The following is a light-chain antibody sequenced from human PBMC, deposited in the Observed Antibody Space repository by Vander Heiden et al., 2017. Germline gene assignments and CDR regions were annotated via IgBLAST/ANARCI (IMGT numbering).Light chain of an antibody. Sequence: QSALTQPASVSGSPGQSITISCTGTSSDVGTYNYVSWYQQHQGKAPKLVIYEVSNRPSGVSNRFSGSKSGNTASLTISGLQAGDEADYYCSSYTTNSTVVFGGGTKLTVL. CDR2: EVS. J-gene: IGLJ2*01. CDR1: SSDVGTYNY. V-gene: IGLV2-14*01. CDR3: SSYTTNSTVV.